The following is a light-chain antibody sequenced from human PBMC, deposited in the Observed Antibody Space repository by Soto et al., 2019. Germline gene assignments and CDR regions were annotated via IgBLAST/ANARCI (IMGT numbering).Light chain of an antibody. Sequence: DIVMTQSPDSLAVSLGERATINCKSSQSILYSSNNKNYLAWYQQKPGQRPKLLIYWASTRESGVPDRFSGSGSGTDFTLTISSLQAEDVAVYYCQQYSSTPRTFGQGTKVEIK. V-gene: IGKV4-1*01. CDR2: WAS. CDR3: QQYSSTPRT. J-gene: IGKJ1*01. CDR1: QSILYSSNNKNY.